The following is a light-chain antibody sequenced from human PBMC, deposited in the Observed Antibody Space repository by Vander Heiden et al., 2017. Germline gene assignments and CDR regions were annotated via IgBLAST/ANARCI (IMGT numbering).Light chain of an antibody. Sequence: SSELTQPPSVSVYPGPTARIPCSGDALPKQYAYWYQPKPGQAPVLVIYKDSEMPSGIPERFSGSSSGTTVTLTISGVQAEDEADYYCQSADSSGTIGVFGGGTKLTVL. J-gene: IGLJ3*02. CDR2: KDS. CDR3: QSADSSGTIGV. V-gene: IGLV3-25*03. CDR1: ALPKQY.